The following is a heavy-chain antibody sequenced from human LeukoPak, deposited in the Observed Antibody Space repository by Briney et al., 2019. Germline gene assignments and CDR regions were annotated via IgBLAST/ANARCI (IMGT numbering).Heavy chain of an antibody. V-gene: IGHV4-34*01. D-gene: IGHD4-17*01. CDR2: INHSGST. J-gene: IGHJ6*03. CDR3: ARFRRFYGGYVGHYYYYMDV. CDR1: GGSFSGYY. Sequence: SETLSLTCAVYGGSFSGYYWSWVRQPPGKGLEWIGEINHSGSTNYNPSLKSRVTISVDTSKNQFSLKLSSVTAADTAVYYCARFRRFYGGYVGHYYYYMDVWGKGTTVTISS.